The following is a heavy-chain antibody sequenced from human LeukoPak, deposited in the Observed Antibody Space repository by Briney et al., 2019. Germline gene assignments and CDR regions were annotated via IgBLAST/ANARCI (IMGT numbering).Heavy chain of an antibody. CDR1: GFTFSSYE. D-gene: IGHD2-8*01. CDR2: ISSSGSTI. V-gene: IGHV3-48*03. J-gene: IGHJ4*02. Sequence: GGSLRLSCAASGFTFSSYEMNWVRQAPGKGLEWVSYISSSGSTIYYADSVRGRFTISRDNAKNSLYLQMNSLRAEDTAVYYCARGIGVPVFDYWGQGTLVTVSS. CDR3: ARGIGVPVFDY.